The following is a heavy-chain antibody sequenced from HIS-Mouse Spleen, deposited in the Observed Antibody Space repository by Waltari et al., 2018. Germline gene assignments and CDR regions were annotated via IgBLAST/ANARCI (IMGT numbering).Heavy chain of an antibody. CDR3: ASGVVVAATAVHFDY. J-gene: IGHJ4*02. CDR1: GCSISTIRYH. D-gene: IGHD2-15*01. CDR2: IYYSVST. V-gene: IGHV4-39*07. Sequence: QLQLQESGPGLVKPAETLSPTCTLPGCSISTIRYHLGVICQPPGKGLELIGSIYYSVSTYYNPSLKSRVTISVDTSKKQFSLKLSSVTAADTAVYYCASGVVVAATAVHFDYWGQGTLVTVYS.